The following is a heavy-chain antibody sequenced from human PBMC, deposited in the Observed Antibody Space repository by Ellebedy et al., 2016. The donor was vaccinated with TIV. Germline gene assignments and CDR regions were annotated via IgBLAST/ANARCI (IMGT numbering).Heavy chain of an antibody. V-gene: IGHV3-53*01. J-gene: IGHJ6*02. D-gene: IGHD1-26*01. CDR2: IYSGGGT. Sequence: PGGSLRLSCAASGFTVSSNYISWVRQAPGKGLKWVSVIYSGGGTFYADSVKGRFTISRDNSKNTLYLQMNSLRAEDTAVYYCARGGWELQDAMDVWGQGTTVTVSS. CDR3: ARGGWELQDAMDV. CDR1: GFTVSSNY.